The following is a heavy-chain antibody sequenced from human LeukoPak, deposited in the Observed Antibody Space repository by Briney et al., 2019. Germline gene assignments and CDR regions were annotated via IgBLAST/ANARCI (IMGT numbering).Heavy chain of an antibody. CDR2: ISGSGGST. D-gene: IGHD2-21*02. Sequence: PGGSLRLSCAASGFTFSSYAMSWVRQAPGRGLEWVSVISGSGGSTYYADSVKGRFTISRDNSENTLYLQMNSLRVEDTAVYYCAREWVSTAYCGGDCPLGGYFDLWGRGTLVTVSS. V-gene: IGHV3-23*01. CDR1: GFTFSSYA. CDR3: AREWVSTAYCGGDCPLGGYFDL. J-gene: IGHJ2*01.